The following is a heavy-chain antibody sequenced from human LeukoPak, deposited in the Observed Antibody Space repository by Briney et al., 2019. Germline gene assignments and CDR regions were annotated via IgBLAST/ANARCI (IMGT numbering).Heavy chain of an antibody. J-gene: IGHJ4*02. CDR1: GFTFSNYA. D-gene: IGHD2-15*01. CDR2: ISYDGSNK. CDR3: AKEDIPNIVVAPSEGY. Sequence: GGSLRLSCAASGFTFSNYAMHWVRRTPGKGLGWVAVISYDGSNKYYADSVKGRFTISRDNSKNTLYLQMNSLRAEDTAVYYCAKEDIPNIVVAPSEGYWGQGTLVTVSS. V-gene: IGHV3-30*04.